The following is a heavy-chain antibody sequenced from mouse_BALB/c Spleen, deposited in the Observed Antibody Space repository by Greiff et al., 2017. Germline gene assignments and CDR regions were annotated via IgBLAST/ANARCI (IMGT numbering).Heavy chain of an antibody. CDR1: GFSLTGYG. J-gene: IGHJ2*01. V-gene: IGHV2-6-7*01. CDR2: IWGDGST. D-gene: IGHD1-1*02. CDR3: AREGGKGGLYFDY. Sequence: QVQLKESGPGLVAPSQSLSITCTVSGFSLTGYGVNWVRQPPGKGLEWLGMIWGDGSTDYNSALKSRLSISKDNSKSQVFLKMNSLQTDDTARYYCAREGGKGGLYFDYWGQGTTLTVSS.